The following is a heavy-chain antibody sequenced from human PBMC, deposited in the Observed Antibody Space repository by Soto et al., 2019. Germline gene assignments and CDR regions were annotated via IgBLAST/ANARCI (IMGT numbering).Heavy chain of an antibody. J-gene: IGHJ6*03. CDR2: MYYSGST. D-gene: IGHD3-16*01. Sequence: QVQLQESGPGLVKPSETLSLSCRVSGGSISGHYWSWVRQTPGKGLEWIGYMYYSGSTNYNPSLQSRVTISVDTSKNHFSLRLTSVTAADTAVYYCARGPYYDLIWNYYYMDVWGKGTTVTVSS. CDR1: GGSISGHY. CDR3: ARGPYYDLIWNYYYMDV. V-gene: IGHV4-59*08.